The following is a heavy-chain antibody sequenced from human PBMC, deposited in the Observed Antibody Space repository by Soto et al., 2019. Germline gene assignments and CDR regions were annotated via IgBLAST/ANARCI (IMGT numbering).Heavy chain of an antibody. CDR1: GGSISSYY. Sequence: SETLSLTCTVSGGSISSYYWSWIRQPPGKGLEWIGYIYYSGSTNYNPSLKSRVTISVDTSKNQFSLKLSSVTAADTAVYYCARDRYYDSSGYSYLSEGFDTWGQGTLVTVSS. V-gene: IGHV4-59*01. J-gene: IGHJ5*02. CDR2: IYYSGST. CDR3: ARDRYYDSSGYSYLSEGFDT. D-gene: IGHD3-22*01.